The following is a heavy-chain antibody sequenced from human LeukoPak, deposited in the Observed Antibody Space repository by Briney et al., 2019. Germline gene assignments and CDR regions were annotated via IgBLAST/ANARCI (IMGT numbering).Heavy chain of an antibody. J-gene: IGHJ4*02. CDR1: GFTFSSYA. Sequence: PGGSLRLSCAASGFTFSSYAMHWVRQAPGKGLEWVAVISYDGSNKYYADSVKGRFTISRDNSKNTLYLQMNSLRAEDTAVYYCARGSWELYFDYWGQGTLVTVSS. CDR3: ARGSWELYFDY. V-gene: IGHV3-30-3*01. CDR2: ISYDGSNK. D-gene: IGHD1-26*01.